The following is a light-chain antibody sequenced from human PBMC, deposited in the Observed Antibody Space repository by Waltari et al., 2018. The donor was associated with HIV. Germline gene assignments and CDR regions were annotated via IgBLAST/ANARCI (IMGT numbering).Light chain of an antibody. J-gene: IGLJ3*02. CDR2: SNN. CDR1: RSNIGSNT. V-gene: IGLV1-44*01. CDR3: AAWDDSLNGWV. Sequence: QSVLTQPPSASGTPGQRVTISCSGSRSNIGSNTVSWYQQLPGTAPKLLIYSNNQRPSGVPDRFSGSKSGTSASLAISGLQSEDEADYYCAAWDDSLNGWVFGGGTKLTVV.